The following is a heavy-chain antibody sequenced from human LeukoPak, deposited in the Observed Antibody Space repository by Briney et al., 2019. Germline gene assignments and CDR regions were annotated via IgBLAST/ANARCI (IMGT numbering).Heavy chain of an antibody. V-gene: IGHV3-23*01. J-gene: IGHJ5*02. CDR2: IEASDVNT. Sequence: GVSLRLSCAASRFTFSAYAMYWVRQAPGKGLEWVSCIEASDVNTYYADSVKGRFTISRDNSKNTLYLQMSSLRAEDTAVYYCAKGSGSGWYGWFDPWGQGTLVTVSS. CDR1: RFTFSAYA. D-gene: IGHD6-19*01. CDR3: AKGSGSGWYGWFDP.